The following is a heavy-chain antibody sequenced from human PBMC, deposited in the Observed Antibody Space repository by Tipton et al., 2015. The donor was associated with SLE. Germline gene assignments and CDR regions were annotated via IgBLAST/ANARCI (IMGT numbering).Heavy chain of an antibody. V-gene: IGHV4-31*03. CDR3: ARGSIVGADAFDI. D-gene: IGHD1-26*01. CDR2: IYYSGST. Sequence: LRLSCTVSGGSISSGGYYWSWIRQHPGKGLEWIGYIYYSGSTYYNPSLKSRVTISVDTSKNQFSLKLSSVTAADTAVYYCARGSIVGADAFDIWGQGTMVTVSS. CDR1: GGSISSGGYY. J-gene: IGHJ3*02.